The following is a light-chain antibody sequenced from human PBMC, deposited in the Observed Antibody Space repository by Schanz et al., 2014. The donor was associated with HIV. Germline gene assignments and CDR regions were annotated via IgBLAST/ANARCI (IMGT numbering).Light chain of an antibody. CDR1: QSISRY. Sequence: DIQMTQSPSSLSASVGDRVTITCRASQSISRYLNWYQQKPGKAPELLIYAASNLRSGVPSRFSGSGSGTDFTLTISCLQSEDFATYYCLQYHAYPWTFGQGTNVDVK. V-gene: IGKV1-39*01. J-gene: IGKJ1*01. CDR2: AAS. CDR3: LQYHAYPWT.